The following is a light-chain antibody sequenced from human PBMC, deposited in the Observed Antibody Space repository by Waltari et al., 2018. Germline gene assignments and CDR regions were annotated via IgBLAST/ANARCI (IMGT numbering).Light chain of an antibody. J-gene: IGKJ1*01. Sequence: EIVMTQSPDTLSVSPGERVTLSCRASQSVSSNLAWYQQKPGQAPRLLIYGASTRATGISARFSGSGSGTEFTLTISSLQSEDFAVYYCQQYNNWPPWTFGQGTKVEIK. CDR3: QQYNNWPPWT. V-gene: IGKV3-15*01. CDR1: QSVSSN. CDR2: GAS.